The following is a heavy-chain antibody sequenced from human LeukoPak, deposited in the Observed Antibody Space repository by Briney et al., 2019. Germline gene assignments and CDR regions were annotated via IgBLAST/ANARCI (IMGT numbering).Heavy chain of an antibody. CDR3: ARSGAGPQYYYMDV. CDR1: RYTFTQYG. Sequence: APVKLSCKASRYTFTQYGTSWVRQAPGHRLECIAWISTYNGNTNYAQNLQDRVTMTTDTSTSTAYMELRSLISDDTAAYYCARSGAGPQYYYMDVWGKGATVTVSS. J-gene: IGHJ6*03. V-gene: IGHV1-18*01. CDR2: ISTYNGNT. D-gene: IGHD5-12*01.